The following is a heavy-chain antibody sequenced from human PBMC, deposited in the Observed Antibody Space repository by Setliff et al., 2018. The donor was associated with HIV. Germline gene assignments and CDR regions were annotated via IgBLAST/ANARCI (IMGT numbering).Heavy chain of an antibody. CDR2: IHTSGST. CDR1: GGSISSGSYY. D-gene: IGHD3-10*01. J-gene: IGHJ4*02. V-gene: IGHV4-61*09. Sequence: SETLSLTCTVSGGSISSGSYYWSWIRQPAGKGLEWIGHIHTSGSTKYNPSLKSRVTISADPSKNQFSLNLSSVTAAETAVYYCARVGYHGSGRYSFDYWGQGTLVTVSS. CDR3: ARVGYHGSGRYSFDY.